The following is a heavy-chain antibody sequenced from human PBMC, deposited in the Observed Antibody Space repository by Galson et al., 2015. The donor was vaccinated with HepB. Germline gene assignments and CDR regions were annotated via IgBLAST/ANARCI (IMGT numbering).Heavy chain of an antibody. CDR2: ISSSGGST. D-gene: IGHD6-19*01. CDR1: GFSFSSYA. Sequence: SLRLSCAASGFSFSSYAMTWVRQAPGKGLEWVSAISSSGGSTYYADSVKGRFTISRDNFKDTLYLQMNSLRAEDTAVYYCPGIGVAGTGDYWGQGTPVTVSS. CDR3: PGIGVAGTGDY. V-gene: IGHV3-23*01. J-gene: IGHJ4*02.